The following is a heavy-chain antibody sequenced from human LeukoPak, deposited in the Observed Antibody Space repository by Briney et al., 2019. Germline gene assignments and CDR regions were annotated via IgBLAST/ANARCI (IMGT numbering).Heavy chain of an antibody. Sequence: PGGSLRLSCAASGFTSSSYWMSWVRQAPGKGLEWVANIKQDGSEKYYVDSVKGRFTISRDNAKNSLYLQMNSLRAEDTAVYYCARPVLRYFDWLDFFDYWGQGTLVTVSS. CDR3: ARPVLRYFDWLDFFDY. D-gene: IGHD3-9*01. J-gene: IGHJ4*02. V-gene: IGHV3-7*01. CDR2: IKQDGSEK. CDR1: GFTSSSYW.